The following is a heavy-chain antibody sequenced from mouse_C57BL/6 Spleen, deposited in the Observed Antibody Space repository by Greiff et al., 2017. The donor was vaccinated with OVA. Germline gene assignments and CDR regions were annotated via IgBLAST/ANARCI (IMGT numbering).Heavy chain of an antibody. D-gene: IGHD2-3*01. Sequence: EVHLVESGGGLVQPGGSLKLSCAASGFTFSDYGMAWVRQAPRKGPEWVAFISNLAYSIYYADTVTGRFTISRENAKNTLYLEMSSLRSEDTAMYYCARHRDDYLDYWGQGTTLTVSS. V-gene: IGHV5-15*01. CDR1: GFTFSDYG. J-gene: IGHJ2*01. CDR3: ARHRDDYLDY. CDR2: ISNLAYSI.